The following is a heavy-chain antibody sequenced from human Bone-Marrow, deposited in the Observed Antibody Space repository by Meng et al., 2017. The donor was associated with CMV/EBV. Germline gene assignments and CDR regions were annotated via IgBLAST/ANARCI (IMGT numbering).Heavy chain of an antibody. J-gene: IGHJ4*02. CDR3: ARPPYCTSTSCRSDYFDY. D-gene: IGHD2-2*01. Sequence: SETLSLTCAVYGGSFSGYYWSWIRQPPGKGLEWIGEINHGGSTNYNPSLKSRVTISVNTSKNQFSLKLSSVTDADTAVYYCARPPYCTSTSCRSDYFDYWGQGTLVTVSS. CDR1: GGSFSGYY. CDR2: INHGGST. V-gene: IGHV4-34*01.